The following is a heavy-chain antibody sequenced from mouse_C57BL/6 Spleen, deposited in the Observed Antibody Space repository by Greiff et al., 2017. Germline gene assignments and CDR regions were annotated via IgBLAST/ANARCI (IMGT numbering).Heavy chain of an antibody. CDR1: GYTFTGYW. D-gene: IGHD1-1*01. Sequence: VQLQESGAELMKPGASVTLSCTATGYTFTGYWIEWVKQRPGHGLEWIGEILPGSGSTNYNEKFKGKATFTADTSANTAYMQRSSLTTEDSAIYYGARSRYGSTSGYFDVWGTGTTGTVSS. V-gene: IGHV1-9*01. J-gene: IGHJ1*03. CDR2: ILPGSGST. CDR3: ARSRYGSTSGYFDV.